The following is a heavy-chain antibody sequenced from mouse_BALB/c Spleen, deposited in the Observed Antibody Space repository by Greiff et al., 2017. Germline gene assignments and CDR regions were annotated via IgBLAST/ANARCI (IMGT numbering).Heavy chain of an antibody. CDR2: IYPGNSDT. Sequence: EVQLQESGTVLARPGASVKMSCKASGYTFTSYWMHWVKQRPGQGLEWIGAIYPGNSDTSYNQKFKGKAKLTAVTSTSTAYMELSSLTNEDSAVYYCTRSTMTSRYYAMDYWGQGTSVTVSS. CDR3: TRSTMTSRYYAMDY. J-gene: IGHJ4*01. CDR1: GYTFTSYW. D-gene: IGHD2-4*01. V-gene: IGHV1-5*01.